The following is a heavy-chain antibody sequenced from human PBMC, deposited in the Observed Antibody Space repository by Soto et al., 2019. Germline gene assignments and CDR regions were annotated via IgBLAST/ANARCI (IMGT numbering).Heavy chain of an antibody. J-gene: IGHJ3*02. CDR2: IKSKTDGGTT. Sequence: PGGSLRLSCAASGFTFSNAWMNWVRQAPGKGLEWVGRIKSKTDGGTTDYAAPVKGRFTISRDDSKNTLYLQMNSLKTEDTAVYYCTTDPFMIGEGLDIWGQGTMVTVSS. CDR3: TTDPFMIGEGLDI. CDR1: GFTFSNAW. V-gene: IGHV3-15*07. D-gene: IGHD3-22*01.